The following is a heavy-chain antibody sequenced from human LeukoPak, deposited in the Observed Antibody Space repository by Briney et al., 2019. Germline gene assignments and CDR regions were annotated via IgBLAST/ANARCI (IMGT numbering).Heavy chain of an antibody. Sequence: SETLSLTCAVYGGPFSGYYWSWIRQPAGKGLEWIGRIYTSGSTNYNPSLKSRVTMSVDTSKNQFSLKLSSVTAADTAVYYCARDFYDYVWGSYRYPDWFDPWGQGTLVTVSS. CDR3: ARDFYDYVWGSYRYPDWFDP. D-gene: IGHD3-16*02. CDR2: IYTSGST. V-gene: IGHV4-4*07. CDR1: GGPFSGYY. J-gene: IGHJ5*02.